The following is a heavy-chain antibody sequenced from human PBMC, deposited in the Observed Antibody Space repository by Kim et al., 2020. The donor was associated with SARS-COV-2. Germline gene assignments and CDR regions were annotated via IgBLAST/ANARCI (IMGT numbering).Heavy chain of an antibody. J-gene: IGHJ6*02. Sequence: GGSLRLSCAASGFSFSSYEMNRVRQAPGKGLEEVSYISGSGSTIYYADSVKGRFTISRDNAKNSLYLQMSSLRAEDTAVYYCATLQITTFYYYYGMDVWGQGTTVTVSS. D-gene: IGHD3-9*01. CDR2: ISGSGSTI. CDR1: GFSFSSYE. CDR3: ATLQITTFYYYYGMDV. V-gene: IGHV3-48*03.